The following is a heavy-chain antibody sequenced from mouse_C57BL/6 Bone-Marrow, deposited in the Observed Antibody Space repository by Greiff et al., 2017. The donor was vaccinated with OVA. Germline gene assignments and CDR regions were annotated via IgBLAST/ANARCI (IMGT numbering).Heavy chain of an antibody. D-gene: IGHD2-10*02. V-gene: IGHV1-55*01. J-gene: IGHJ4*01. Sequence: QVQLQQPGAELVKPGASVKMSCKASGYTFTSYWITWVKQRPGQGLEWIGDIYPGSGSTNYNEKFKSKATLTVDTSSSTAYMQLSSLTSEDSAVYDSARGRYGNYYAMDYWGQGTSVTVSA. CDR1: GYTFTSYW. CDR2: IYPGSGST. CDR3: ARGRYGNYYAMDY.